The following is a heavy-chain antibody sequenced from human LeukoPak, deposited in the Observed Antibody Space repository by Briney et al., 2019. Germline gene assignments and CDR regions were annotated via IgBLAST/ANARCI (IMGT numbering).Heavy chain of an antibody. V-gene: IGHV4-59*11. CDR3: ARDRGTPFYYYYGMDV. CDR2: IYYSGST. J-gene: IGHJ6*02. D-gene: IGHD2-15*01. CDR1: GGSISSHY. Sequence: TPSETLSHTCTVSGGSISSHYWSWIRQPPGKGLEWIGYIYYSGSTNYNPSLKSRVTISVDTSRTQFSLKLSSVTAADTAVYYCARDRGTPFYYYYGMDVWGQGTTVTVSS.